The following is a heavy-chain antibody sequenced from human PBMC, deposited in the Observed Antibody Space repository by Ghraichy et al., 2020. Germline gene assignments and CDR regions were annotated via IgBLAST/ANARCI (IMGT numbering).Heavy chain of an antibody. V-gene: IGHV1-2*02. CDR2: INPNSGGT. Sequence: ASVKVSCKASGYTFTGYYMHWVRQAPGQGLEWMGWINPNSGGTNYAQKFQGRVTITRDTSISTAYMELSRLRSDDTAVYYCARAQIFGVVIVNWFDPWGQGTLVTVSS. CDR1: GYTFTGYY. CDR3: ARAQIFGVVIVNWFDP. D-gene: IGHD3-3*01. J-gene: IGHJ5*02.